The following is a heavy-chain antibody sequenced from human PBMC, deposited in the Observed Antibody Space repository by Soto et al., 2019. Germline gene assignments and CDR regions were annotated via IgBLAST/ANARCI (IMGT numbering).Heavy chain of an antibody. CDR2: ISGGSDTT. V-gene: IGHV3-23*01. CDR1: GFTFNNYA. D-gene: IGHD3-10*01. CDR3: AKGRGGSGSLTPRVDF. J-gene: IGHJ4*02. Sequence: PGGSLRLSCAASGFTFNNYAMTWVRQAPGKGLEWVSAISGGSDTTSYADSVKGRFTVSRDGSKNSLYLQMSSLRAEDTALYYCAKGRGGSGSLTPRVDFWGQGT.